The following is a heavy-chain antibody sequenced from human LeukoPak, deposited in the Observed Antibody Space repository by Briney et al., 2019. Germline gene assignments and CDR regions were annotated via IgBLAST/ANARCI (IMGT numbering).Heavy chain of an antibody. J-gene: IGHJ3*02. CDR3: ARDGWVQMGAYAVDI. D-gene: IGHD1-26*01. CDR2: IYTSGST. Sequence: SETLSLTCTVSCGSISRYYWSWLRQPARKGLDWIGRIYTSGSTNYNPSLKSRVTMSVDTSKNQFSLKLSSVTAADTAVYYCARDGWVQMGAYAVDIWGQGTMVTVSS. V-gene: IGHV4-4*07. CDR1: CGSISRYY.